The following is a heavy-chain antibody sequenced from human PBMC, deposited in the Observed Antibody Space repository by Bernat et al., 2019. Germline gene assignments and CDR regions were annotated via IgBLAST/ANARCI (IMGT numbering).Heavy chain of an antibody. CDR2: INHSGST. Sequence: QVQLQQWGAGLLKPSETLSLTCAVYGGSFSGYYWSWIRQPPGKGLEWIGEINHSGSTNYNPSLKSRVTISVDTSKNQFSLKLSSVTAADTAVYYCARRPRRYCSGGSCYSWYWFDPWGQGTLVTVSS. J-gene: IGHJ5*02. V-gene: IGHV4-34*01. D-gene: IGHD2-15*01. CDR1: GGSFSGYY. CDR3: ARRPRRYCSGGSCYSWYWFDP.